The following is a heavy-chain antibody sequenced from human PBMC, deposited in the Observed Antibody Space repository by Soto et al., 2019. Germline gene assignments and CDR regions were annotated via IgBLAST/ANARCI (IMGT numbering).Heavy chain of an antibody. D-gene: IGHD3-22*01. CDR1: GFTFSSDG. V-gene: IGHV3-33*01. J-gene: IGHJ4*02. CDR3: ARGYYDSSGYYNVDY. CDR2: IWYDGSNK. Sequence: PGGSLRLSCAASGFTFSSDGMHWVRQAPGKGLEWVAVIWYDGSNKYYADSVKGRFTISRDNSKNTLYLQMNSLRAEDTAVYYCARGYYDSSGYYNVDYWGQGT.